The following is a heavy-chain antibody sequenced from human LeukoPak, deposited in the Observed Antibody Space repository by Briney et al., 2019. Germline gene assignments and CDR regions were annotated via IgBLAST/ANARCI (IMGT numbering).Heavy chain of an antibody. CDR1: GFTFSDYY. J-gene: IGHJ4*02. CDR2: ISSSGSTI. D-gene: IGHD2-21*01. CDR3: AKDPSIVARRVVVIATRFDY. Sequence: PGGSLRLSCAASGFTFSDYYMSWIRQAPGKGLEWVSYISSSGSTIYYADSVKGRFIISRDNAKNSLYLQMNSLRAEDTAVYYCAKDPSIVARRVVVIATRFDYWGQGTLVTVSS. V-gene: IGHV3-11*01.